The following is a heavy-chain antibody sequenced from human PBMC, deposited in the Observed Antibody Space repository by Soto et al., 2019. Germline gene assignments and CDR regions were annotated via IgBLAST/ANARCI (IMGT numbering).Heavy chain of an antibody. Sequence: GGSLRLSCAASGFTFSSDSMNWFRQAPVKGLEWVSSISSSSSYIYYADSVKGRFTISRDNAKNSLYLQMNSLRAEDTAVYYCARDRRSPDCSGGSCYGGHDFDIWGQGTMVTVSS. V-gene: IGHV3-21*01. CDR3: ARDRRSPDCSGGSCYGGHDFDI. D-gene: IGHD2-15*01. CDR1: GFTFSSDS. J-gene: IGHJ3*02. CDR2: ISSSSSYI.